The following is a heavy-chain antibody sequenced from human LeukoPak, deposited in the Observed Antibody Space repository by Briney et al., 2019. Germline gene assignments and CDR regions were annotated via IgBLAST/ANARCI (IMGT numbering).Heavy chain of an antibody. D-gene: IGHD3-22*01. CDR3: AKGSYYDSSGSFYFDY. J-gene: IGHJ4*02. CDR2: ISGSGDNT. Sequence: GGSLRLSCAASGFTFSSYAMSWVRQAPGKGPEWVSGISGSGDNTYYADSVKGRFTISRDNSKNTLYVQVNSLGTEDTAAYYCAKGSYYDSSGSFYFDYWGQGTLVTVSS. V-gene: IGHV3-23*01. CDR1: GFTFSSYA.